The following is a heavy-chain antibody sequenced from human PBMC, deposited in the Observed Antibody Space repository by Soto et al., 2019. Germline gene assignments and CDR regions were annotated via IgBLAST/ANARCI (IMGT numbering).Heavy chain of an antibody. J-gene: IGHJ4*02. CDR2: IHHSGST. D-gene: IGHD2-15*01. CDR1: GVSISNYY. V-gene: IGHV4-59*08. CDR3: AKYRGYCTGGSCPGDGFDS. Sequence: QVHLQESGPGLVKPSETLSLTCTVSGVSISNYYWSWIRQPPGKGLEWIGYIHHSGSTNYNPSLKSRVTISVDTSKNQFSLRLGSVTAADTAVYYCAKYRGYCTGGSCPGDGFDSWGQGSLVTVSS.